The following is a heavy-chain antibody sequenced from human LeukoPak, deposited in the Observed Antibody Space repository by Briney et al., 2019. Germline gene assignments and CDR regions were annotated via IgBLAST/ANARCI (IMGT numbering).Heavy chain of an antibody. V-gene: IGHV1-8*01. J-gene: IGHJ3*02. CDR1: GYTFTSYD. CDR3: ARDVGVITPNDAFDI. D-gene: IGHD3-22*01. Sequence: ASVKVSCKASGYTFTSYDINWVRQATGQGLEWMGWMNPNSGNTGYAQKFQGRVTMTRDTSISTAYMELSRLRSDDTAVYYCARDVGVITPNDAFDIWGQGTMVTVSS. CDR2: MNPNSGNT.